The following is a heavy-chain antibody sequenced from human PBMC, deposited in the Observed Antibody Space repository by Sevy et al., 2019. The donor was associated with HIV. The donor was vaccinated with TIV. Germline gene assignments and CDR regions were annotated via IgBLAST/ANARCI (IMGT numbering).Heavy chain of an antibody. CDR1: GFTFTSSA. Sequence: ASVKVSCKASGFTFTSSAVQWVRQARGLRLEWIGWIVVGSGNTNYAQKFQERVTITRDMSTSTAYMELSSLRSEDTAVYYCAAVGGFFGDFDYWGQGTLVTVSS. CDR3: AAVGGFFGDFDY. J-gene: IGHJ4*02. D-gene: IGHD2-15*01. CDR2: IVVGSGNT. V-gene: IGHV1-58*01.